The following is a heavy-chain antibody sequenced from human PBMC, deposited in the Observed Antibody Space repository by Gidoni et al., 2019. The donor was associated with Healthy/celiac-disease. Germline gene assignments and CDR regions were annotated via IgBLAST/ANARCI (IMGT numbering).Heavy chain of an antibody. CDR2: IYYSGST. D-gene: IGHD1-1*01. V-gene: IGHV4-39*01. Sequence: LQLQESGPGLVKPSETLSLTCTVSGGSISSSSSYWGWIRQPPGKGLEWIGSIYYSGSTYYNPSLKSRVTISVDTSKNQFSLKLSSVTAADTAVYYCARQGQLYYYGMDVWGQGTTVTVSS. J-gene: IGHJ6*02. CDR1: GGSISSSSSY. CDR3: ARQGQLYYYGMDV.